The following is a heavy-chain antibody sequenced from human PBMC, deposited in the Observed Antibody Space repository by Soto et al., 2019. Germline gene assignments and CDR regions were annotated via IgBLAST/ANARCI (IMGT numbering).Heavy chain of an antibody. J-gene: IGHJ4*02. CDR1: FGSITRGGYY. V-gene: IGHV4-31*03. Sequence: SETLSLTCTFSFGSITRGGYYWSWIRQHPGKGLEWIGYIYNSGTTYYNPSLKSRVTISVDTSKNQFSLKLTSVTAADTAVYYCARDPATWGQGTLVTVSS. CDR2: IYNSGTT. CDR3: ARDPAT.